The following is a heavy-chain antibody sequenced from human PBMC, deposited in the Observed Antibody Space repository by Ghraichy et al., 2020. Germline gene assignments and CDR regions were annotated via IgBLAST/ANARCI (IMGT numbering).Heavy chain of an antibody. D-gene: IGHD2-2*02. CDR1: GGTFSSYA. J-gene: IGHJ6*02. CDR3: ARGSIVVVPAAIRYLESSYYYYGMDV. Sequence: SVKVSCKASGGTFSSYAISWVRQAPGQGLEWMGGIIPIFGTANYAQKFQGRVTITADESTSTAYMELSSLRSEDTAVYYCARGSIVVVPAAIRYLESSYYYYGMDVWGQGTTVTVSS. CDR2: IIPIFGTA. V-gene: IGHV1-69*13.